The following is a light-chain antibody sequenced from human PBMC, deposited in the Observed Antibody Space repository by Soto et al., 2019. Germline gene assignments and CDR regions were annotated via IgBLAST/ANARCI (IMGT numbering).Light chain of an antibody. CDR3: QQYNNWPPLT. V-gene: IGKV3-15*01. Sequence: EIVMTQSPATLSVSPGERATPSCRASQSVSSNLAWYQQKPGQAPRLLIYGASTRATGIPARFSGSGSGTEFTLTISSLQSEDFAVYYCQQYNNWPPLTFGGGTKVGIK. CDR2: GAS. CDR1: QSVSSN. J-gene: IGKJ4*01.